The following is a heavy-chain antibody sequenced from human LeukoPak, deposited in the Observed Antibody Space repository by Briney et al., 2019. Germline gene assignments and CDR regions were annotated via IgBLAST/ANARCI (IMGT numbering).Heavy chain of an antibody. CDR3: ARGRAKRGYCSSASCLRFDP. CDR2: MNPNSGNT. D-gene: IGHD2-2*01. CDR1: GYTFTSYD. Sequence: ASVKVSCKASGYTFTSYDINWVRQATGQGLEWMGWMNPNSGNTGYAQKFQGRVTMTRNTSISTAYMELSSLRSEDTAVYYCARGRAKRGYCSSASCLRFDPWGQGTLVTVSS. V-gene: IGHV1-8*01. J-gene: IGHJ5*02.